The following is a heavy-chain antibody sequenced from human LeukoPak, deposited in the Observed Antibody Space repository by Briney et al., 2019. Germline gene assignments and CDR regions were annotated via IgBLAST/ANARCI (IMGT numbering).Heavy chain of an antibody. CDR1: GFIFSSYE. Sequence: GGSLRLSCAASGFIFSSYEMNWVRQASGKGLGWISFIDSSGTTVFYADSVKGRFTISRDNAKNSLYLEMNSLRAEDTAVYYCARDSPTSTRYNWFDPWGQGTLVTVSS. D-gene: IGHD5/OR15-5a*01. CDR3: ARDSPTSTRYNWFDP. V-gene: IGHV3-48*03. J-gene: IGHJ5*02. CDR2: IDSSGTTV.